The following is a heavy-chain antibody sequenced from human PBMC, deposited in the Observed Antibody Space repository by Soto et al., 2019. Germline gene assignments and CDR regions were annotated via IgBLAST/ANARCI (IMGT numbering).Heavy chain of an antibody. V-gene: IGHV1-69*02. CDR1: GGTFSTYT. J-gene: IGHJ3*02. D-gene: IGHD6-13*01. CDR3: TLGSWSAETFDI. Sequence: VKVSCKASGGTFSTYTIIWLRQAPGQGLEWMGRIIPMLDITNTAQNFQGRVTITADKSTSTAYLELSALRSDDTAIYFCTLGSWSAETFDIWGRGTLVTVS. CDR2: IIPMLDIT.